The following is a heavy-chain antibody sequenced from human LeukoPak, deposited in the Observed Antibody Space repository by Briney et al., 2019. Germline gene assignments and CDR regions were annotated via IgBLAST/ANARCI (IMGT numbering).Heavy chain of an antibody. D-gene: IGHD4-23*01. CDR2: IYYSGST. V-gene: IGHV4-61*01. CDR3: ARGGTAVIAPYAFDI. J-gene: IGHJ3*02. CDR1: GGSVSSGSYY. Sequence: SETLSLTCTVSGGSVSSGSYYWSWIRQPPGKGLEWIGYIYYSGSTNYNPSLKSRVAMSVDTSKKQFSLKLSSLTAADTAVYYCARGGTAVIAPYAFDIWGQGTMVTVSS.